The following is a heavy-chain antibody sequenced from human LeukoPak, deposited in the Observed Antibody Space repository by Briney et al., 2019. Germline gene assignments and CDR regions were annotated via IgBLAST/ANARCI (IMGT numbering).Heavy chain of an antibody. CDR2: IIPIFGTA. J-gene: IGHJ4*02. CDR1: GGTFSSYA. CDR3: ARISPWYYDILTGYLGELGY. Sequence: GSSVKVSCKASGGTFSSYAISWVRQAPGQGLEWMGGIIPIFGTANYAQKFQGRVTITADESTSTAYMELRSLRSDDTAVYYCARISPWYYDILTGYLGELGYWGQGTLVTVSS. D-gene: IGHD3-9*01. V-gene: IGHV1-69*01.